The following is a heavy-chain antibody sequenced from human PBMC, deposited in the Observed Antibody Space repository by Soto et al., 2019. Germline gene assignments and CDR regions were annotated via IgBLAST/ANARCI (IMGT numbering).Heavy chain of an antibody. D-gene: IGHD1-7*01. Sequence: ASVKASCKASGYTFTSYGIRWVRQAPGQGLEWMGWISAYNGNTNYAQKLQGRVTMTTDTSTSTAYMELRSLRSEDTAVYYCARDRTGTYYFXYWGQGTLVSVSS. V-gene: IGHV1-18*01. CDR1: GYTFTSYG. J-gene: IGHJ4*02. CDR2: ISAYNGNT. CDR3: ARDRTGTYYFXY.